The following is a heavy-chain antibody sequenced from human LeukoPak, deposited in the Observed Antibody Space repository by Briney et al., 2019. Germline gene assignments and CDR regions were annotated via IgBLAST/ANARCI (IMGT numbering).Heavy chain of an antibody. CDR1: GYSLTSYW. J-gene: IGHJ4*02. V-gene: IGHV5-51*01. CDR3: ARRTLRYYGSGSYLYYFDY. CDR2: IYPGDSDT. Sequence: GESLKISCKGSGYSLTSYWIGWVRQMPGKGLEWMGIIYPGDSDTRYSPSFQGQVTISADKSISTAYLQWSSLKASDTAMHYCARRTLRYYGSGSYLYYFDYWGQGTLVTVSS. D-gene: IGHD3-10*01.